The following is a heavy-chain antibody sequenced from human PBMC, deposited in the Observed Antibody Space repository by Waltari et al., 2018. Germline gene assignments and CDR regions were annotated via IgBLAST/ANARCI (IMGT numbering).Heavy chain of an antibody. D-gene: IGHD6-19*01. J-gene: IGHJ4*02. Sequence: QVQLVESGVGVVQPGRSLRLSCAAPGVAFSSYGMHWVRQAPGKGLEWVAVISYDGSNKYYADSVKGRFTISRDNSKNTLYLQMNSLRAEDTAVYYCAKDRRIAVAGRAFDYWGQGTLVTVSS. V-gene: IGHV3-30*18. CDR3: AKDRRIAVAGRAFDY. CDR1: GVAFSSYG. CDR2: ISYDGSNK.